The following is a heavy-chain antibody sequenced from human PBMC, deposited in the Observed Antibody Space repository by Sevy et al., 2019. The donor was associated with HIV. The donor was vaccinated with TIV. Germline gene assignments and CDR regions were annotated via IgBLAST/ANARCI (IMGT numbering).Heavy chain of an antibody. CDR1: GFTFDDYA. V-gene: IGHV3-9*01. D-gene: IGHD6-13*01. J-gene: IGHJ6*02. Sequence: GGCLRLSCAASGFTFDDYAMHWVRQAPGKGLEWVSGISWNSGSIGYADSVKGRFTISRDNAKNSLYLQMNSLRAEDTALYYCAKDLAAAGRQGLYYYYYGMDVWGQGTTVTVSS. CDR3: AKDLAAAGRQGLYYYYYGMDV. CDR2: ISWNSGSI.